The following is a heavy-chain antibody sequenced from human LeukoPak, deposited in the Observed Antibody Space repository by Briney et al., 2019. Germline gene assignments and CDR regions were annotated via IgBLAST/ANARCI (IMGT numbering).Heavy chain of an antibody. CDR1: EFTFSSYW. Sequence: GGSLRLSCTASEFTFSSYWMTWVRQAPGKGLDWVANIKEDGSEKFYVDSVKGRFTISRDNARNSLYLQMNSLRAEDAAVYYCAKLGIWSLKAFEIWGQGTMVTISS. CDR2: IKEDGSEK. D-gene: IGHD1-14*01. V-gene: IGHV3-7*03. CDR3: AKLGIWSLKAFEI. J-gene: IGHJ3*02.